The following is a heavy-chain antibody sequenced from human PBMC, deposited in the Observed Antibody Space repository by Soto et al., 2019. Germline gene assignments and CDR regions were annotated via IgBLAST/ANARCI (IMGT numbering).Heavy chain of an antibody. V-gene: IGHV4-38-2*01. D-gene: IGHD3-3*01. Sequence: SETLSLTCAVSGYSISSGHYWGWIRQPPGKGLEWIGSIYHSGSTYYNPSLKSRVTISVDTSKNQFSLKLSSVTAADTAVYYCARGGKALRFLEWLSENWFDPWGQGTLVTVS. CDR1: GYSISSGHY. CDR3: ARGGKALRFLEWLSENWFDP. J-gene: IGHJ5*02. CDR2: IYHSGST.